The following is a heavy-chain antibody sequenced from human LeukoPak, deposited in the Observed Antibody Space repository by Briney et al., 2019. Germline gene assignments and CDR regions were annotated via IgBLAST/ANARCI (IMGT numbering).Heavy chain of an antibody. D-gene: IGHD3-3*01. CDR2: INHSGST. CDR3: ARGHSIFGVVIFRGNFDY. Sequence: SETLSLTCAVYGGSFSGYYWSWIRQPPGKGLEWIGEINHSGSTNYNPSLKSRVTISVDTSKNQFSLKLSCVTAADTAVYYCARGHSIFGVVIFRGNFDYWGQGTLVTVS. J-gene: IGHJ4*02. CDR1: GGSFSGYY. V-gene: IGHV4-34*01.